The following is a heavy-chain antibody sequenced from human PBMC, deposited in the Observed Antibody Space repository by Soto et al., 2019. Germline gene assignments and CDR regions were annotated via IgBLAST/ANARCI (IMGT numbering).Heavy chain of an antibody. CDR1: GGTFSSSG. CDR2: IVPSLDTT. D-gene: IGHD3-16*02. CDR3: ARWPHPRYTADPYAVDV. Sequence: QVHLVQSGTEVKKPGSSVKVSCKASGGTFSSSGFSWVRQAPGQGLEWMGMIVPSLDTTNYAQKFQARVTITADEVTSTAYIELRSLRSEDTAVYHCARWPHPRYTADPYAVDVWGQGTRVIVSS. V-gene: IGHV1-69*11. J-gene: IGHJ6*02.